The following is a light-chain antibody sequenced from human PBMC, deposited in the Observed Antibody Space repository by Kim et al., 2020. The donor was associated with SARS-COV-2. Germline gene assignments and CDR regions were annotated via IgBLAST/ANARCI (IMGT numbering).Light chain of an antibody. CDR1: QGISRY. Sequence: ASTGASVTITCRASQGISRYLAWYQQKPGKAPKLLIYAASTLQSGVPSRFSGSGSGTDFTLTISCLQSEDFATYYCQQYYSYPRTFGQGTKVDIK. CDR3: QQYYSYPRT. V-gene: IGKV1-8*01. CDR2: AAS. J-gene: IGKJ1*01.